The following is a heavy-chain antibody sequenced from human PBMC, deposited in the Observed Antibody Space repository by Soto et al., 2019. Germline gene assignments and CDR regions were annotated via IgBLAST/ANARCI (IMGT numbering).Heavy chain of an antibody. CDR1: GYTFTSYG. Sequence: QVQLVQSGAEVKKPGASVKVSCKASGYTFTSYGINWVRQAPGQGLEWMGWISAYNGNTNYAQKLQGRVTMTTDTSTSTAYMELRSLRSDDTAVYYCARDRALVTPRYYYYGMDVWGQGTTVTVSS. J-gene: IGHJ6*02. CDR2: ISAYNGNT. D-gene: IGHD2-15*01. CDR3: ARDRALVTPRYYYYGMDV. V-gene: IGHV1-18*04.